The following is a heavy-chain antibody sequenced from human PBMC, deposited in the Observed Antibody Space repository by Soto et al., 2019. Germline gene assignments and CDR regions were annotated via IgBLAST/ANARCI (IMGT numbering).Heavy chain of an antibody. CDR2: IYSGGST. V-gene: IGHV3-66*01. CDR1: GFTVSSNY. Sequence: GGSLRLSCAASGFTVSSNYMSWVRQAPGKGLEWVSLIYSGGSTYYADSVKGRFTISRDNSKNTLYLQMNSLRAEDSALYYCAKDLGRFSVTAMSYGMDVWGQGTTVTVSS. D-gene: IGHD2-21*02. J-gene: IGHJ6*02. CDR3: AKDLGRFSVTAMSYGMDV.